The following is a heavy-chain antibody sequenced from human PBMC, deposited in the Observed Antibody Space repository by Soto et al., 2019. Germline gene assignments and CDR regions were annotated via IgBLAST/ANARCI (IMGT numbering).Heavy chain of an antibody. J-gene: IGHJ4*02. CDR1: GGSISNYY. V-gene: IGHV4-59*08. Sequence: QVQLQESGPGLVKPSETLSLTCTVSGGSISNYYWSWIRQPPGKGLEWIGYIYYSGSTNYTPSLKRRVTISVDTCKHLFSLKLSSVTAADTAVYYCARRWGRTFDFWGQGTLVTVSS. CDR2: IYYSGST. CDR3: ARRWGRTFDF. D-gene: IGHD3-16*01.